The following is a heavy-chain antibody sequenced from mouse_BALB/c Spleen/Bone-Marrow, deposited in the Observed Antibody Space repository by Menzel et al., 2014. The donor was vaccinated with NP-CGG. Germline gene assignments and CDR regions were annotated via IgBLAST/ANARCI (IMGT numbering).Heavy chain of an antibody. CDR1: GYTFTNYW. CDR2: IYPGAVYT. Sequence: LQESGAELVRPGTSVKMSCKAAGYTFTNYWIGWVKQRPGHGLEWIGDIYPGAVYTNYNEKFKGKATLTADTSSSTAYMQLSSLTSEGSAIYYCAIHGEAMDYWGQGTSVTVSS. V-gene: IGHV1-63*02. CDR3: AIHGEAMDY. J-gene: IGHJ4*01.